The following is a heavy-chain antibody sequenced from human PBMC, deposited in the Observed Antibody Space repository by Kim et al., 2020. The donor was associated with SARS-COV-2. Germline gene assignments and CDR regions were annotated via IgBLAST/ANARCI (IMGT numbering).Heavy chain of an antibody. J-gene: IGHJ4*02. Sequence: SETLSLTCTVSGGSISSSSYYWGWIRQPPGKGLEWIGSIYYSGSTYYNPSLKSRVTISVDTSKNQFSLKLSSVTAADTAVYYCARSPAAMVNFDYWGQG. D-gene: IGHD2-2*01. CDR2: IYYSGST. CDR3: ARSPAAMVNFDY. CDR1: GGSISSSSYY. V-gene: IGHV4-39*01.